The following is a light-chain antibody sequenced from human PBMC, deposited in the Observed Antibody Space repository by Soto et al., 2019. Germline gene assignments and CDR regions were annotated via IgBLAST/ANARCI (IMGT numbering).Light chain of an antibody. CDR1: SSDIGAYNS. V-gene: IGLV2-8*01. CDR2: EVS. J-gene: IGLJ1*01. Sequence: QSALTQPPSASGSPGQSVTISCTGTSSDIGAYNSVSWYQHHPGKAPKLVIYEVSKGPSGVPDRFSGSKSGNTASLTVSGLQAEDEAEYFCFSFTTTSTHVFGTGTKLTVL. CDR3: FSFTTTSTHV.